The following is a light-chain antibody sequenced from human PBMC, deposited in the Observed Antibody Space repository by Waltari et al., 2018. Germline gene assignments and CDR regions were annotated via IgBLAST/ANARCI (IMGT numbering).Light chain of an antibody. CDR3: SSYTDNTV. V-gene: IGLV2-14*03. Sequence: QSALTQPASVSGSPGQSITISCTGISSDVGVYKYVSWYQQHPGKAPQLIIHDVFKRPLGVSDRFSGSKSGNTASLTISGLQAEDEAHYYRSSYTDNTVFGGGTKLTVL. J-gene: IGLJ2*01. CDR1: SSDVGVYKY. CDR2: DVF.